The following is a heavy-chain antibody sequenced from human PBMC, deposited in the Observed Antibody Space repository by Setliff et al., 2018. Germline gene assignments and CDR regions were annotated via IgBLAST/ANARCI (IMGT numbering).Heavy chain of an antibody. V-gene: IGHV3-33*08. CDR3: ARTCSGSGCYAGLES. J-gene: IGHJ4*02. D-gene: IGHD2-15*01. Sequence: GGSLRLSCAASGLTFSSYRMHWVRQAPGKGLEWVAVIWDDGGNKYHADSVKGRFTISRDNSKNTLYLQMNSLRPEDTAVYYCARTCSGSGCYAGLESWGQGTPVTVSS. CDR1: GLTFSSYR. CDR2: IWDDGGNK.